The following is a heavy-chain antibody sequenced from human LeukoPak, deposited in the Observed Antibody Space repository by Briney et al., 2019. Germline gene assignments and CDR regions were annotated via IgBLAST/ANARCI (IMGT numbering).Heavy chain of an antibody. CDR3: ARASRHDYLVHLFDY. Sequence: GASVKVSCKASGGTFSSYAISWVRQAPGQGLEWMGGIIPIFGTANYAQKFQGRVTITADESTSTAYMELSSLRSEDTAVYYCARASRHDYLVHLFDYWGQGTLVTVSS. D-gene: IGHD4-11*01. J-gene: IGHJ4*02. CDR2: IIPIFGTA. CDR1: GGTFSSYA. V-gene: IGHV1-69*13.